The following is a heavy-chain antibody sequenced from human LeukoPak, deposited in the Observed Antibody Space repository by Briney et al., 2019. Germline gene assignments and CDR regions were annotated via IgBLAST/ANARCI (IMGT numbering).Heavy chain of an antibody. CDR2: IKQDGSEK. CDR1: GFTFSSYW. J-gene: IGHJ6*03. Sequence: GGSLRLSCAASGFTFSSYWMSWVRQAPGKGLEWVANIKQDGSEKYYVDSVKGRFTISRDNAKNSLYLQMNSLRAEDTAVYCCARDFFVVVPGADDGGYYYYYYMDVWGKGTTVTVSS. D-gene: IGHD2-2*01. CDR3: ARDFFVVVPGADDGGYYYYYYMDV. V-gene: IGHV3-7*01.